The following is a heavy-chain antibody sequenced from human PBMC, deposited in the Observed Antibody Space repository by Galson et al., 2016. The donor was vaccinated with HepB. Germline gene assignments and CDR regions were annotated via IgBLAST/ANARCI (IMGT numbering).Heavy chain of an antibody. J-gene: IGHJ4*02. V-gene: IGHV3-23*01. CDR3: AKGVYKWNDEGVDY. CDR1: GFTFSTYA. D-gene: IGHD1-1*01. CDR2: VSGSAVST. Sequence: SLRLSCAASGFTFSTYAMAWVRQAPGKGLEWVSGVSGSAVSTFYADSVRGRFTISRDNSKNTLYLQVNSLTAEDTAVYYCAKGVYKWNDEGVDYWGQGTLVTVSS.